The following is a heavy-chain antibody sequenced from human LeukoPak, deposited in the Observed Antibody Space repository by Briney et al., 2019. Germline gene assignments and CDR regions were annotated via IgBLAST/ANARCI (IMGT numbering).Heavy chain of an antibody. Sequence: SETLSLTCTVSGGSISSYYWSWIRQPPGKGLEWIGEINHSGSTNYNPSLKSRVTISVDTSKNQFSLKLSSVTAADTAVYYCARGRMVRGVNWVLSAVRYYYYMDVWGKGTTVTVSS. CDR3: ARGRMVRGVNWVLSAVRYYYYMDV. J-gene: IGHJ6*03. V-gene: IGHV4-34*01. CDR1: GGSISSYY. CDR2: INHSGST. D-gene: IGHD3-10*01.